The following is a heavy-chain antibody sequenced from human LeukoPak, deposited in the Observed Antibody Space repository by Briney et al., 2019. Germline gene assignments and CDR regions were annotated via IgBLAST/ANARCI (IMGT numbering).Heavy chain of an antibody. D-gene: IGHD3-22*01. CDR1: GGTFSSYA. CDR3: ARGIGEYYDSSGYPGGFFDY. CDR2: IIPIFGTA. J-gene: IGHJ4*02. V-gene: IGHV1-69*13. Sequence: SVKVSCKASGGTFSSYAISWVRQAPGQGLEWMGGIIPIFGTANYAQKFQGRVTITADESTSTAYMELSSLRSEDTDVYYCARGIGEYYDSSGYPGGFFDYWGQGTLVTVSS.